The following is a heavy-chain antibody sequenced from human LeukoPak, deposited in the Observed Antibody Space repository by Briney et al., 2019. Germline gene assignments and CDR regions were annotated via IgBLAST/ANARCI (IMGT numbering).Heavy chain of an antibody. D-gene: IGHD3-16*01. CDR1: GYTFTSYD. J-gene: IGHJ6*03. Sequence: GASVKVSCKASGYTFTSYDIQWVRQATGQGLEWMGWMNPNNGNTGYAQKFQGRVTMTRNTSISTAYMELSSLRSEDTAVYYCARNRGLGYYYYYMDVWGKGTTVTISS. V-gene: IGHV1-8*01. CDR3: ARNRGLGYYYYYMDV. CDR2: MNPNNGNT.